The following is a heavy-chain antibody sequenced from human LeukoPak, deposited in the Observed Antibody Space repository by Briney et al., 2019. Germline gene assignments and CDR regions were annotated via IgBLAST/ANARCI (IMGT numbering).Heavy chain of an antibody. J-gene: IGHJ4*02. V-gene: IGHV3-66*01. CDR3: AKEAVAGTLDH. Sequence: GGSLRLSCAASGFTVDSNYMTWVRQAPGKGLEWVSVIYSGGSTYYADSVKGRFTISRDNSKNTLHHQMNSLRAEDTAVYYCAKEAVAGTLDHWGQGTLVTVSS. CDR1: GFTVDSNY. D-gene: IGHD6-19*01. CDR2: IYSGGST.